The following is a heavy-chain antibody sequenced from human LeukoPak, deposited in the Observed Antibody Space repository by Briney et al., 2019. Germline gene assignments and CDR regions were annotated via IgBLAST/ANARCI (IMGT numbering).Heavy chain of an antibody. J-gene: IGHJ4*02. CDR1: GFTFRSYS. V-gene: IGHV3-21*01. D-gene: IGHD3-22*01. CDR3: ARLPGDGSGFLYYFEY. Sequence: PGGSLRLSCAASGFTFRSYSINWVRLAPGKGLEWVSAISSSSNYIYYADSVKGRFTISRDNAKNSLYLQMNSLRAEDTAVYYCARLPGDGSGFLYYFEYWGQGTLVTVSS. CDR2: ISSSSNYI.